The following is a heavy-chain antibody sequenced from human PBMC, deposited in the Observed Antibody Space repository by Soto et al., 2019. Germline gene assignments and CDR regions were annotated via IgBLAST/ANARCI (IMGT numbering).Heavy chain of an antibody. CDR3: ASKNDYSRGSDGANAAFDI. J-gene: IGHJ3*02. V-gene: IGHV1-18*01. D-gene: IGHD3-16*01. Sequence: ASVKVSCKASGYTFTSYGISWVRQAPGQGLEWMGWISAYNGNTNYAQKLQGRVTMTTDTSTSTAYMELRSLRSDDTAVYYCASKNDYSRGSDGANAAFDIWGQGTMVTVSS. CDR2: ISAYNGNT. CDR1: GYTFTSYG.